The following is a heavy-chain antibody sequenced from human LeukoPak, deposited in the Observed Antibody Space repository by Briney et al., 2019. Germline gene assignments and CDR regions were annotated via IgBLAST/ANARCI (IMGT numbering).Heavy chain of an antibody. V-gene: IGHV3-38-3*01. J-gene: IGHJ4*02. CDR1: GFTVSSNE. Sequence: PGGSLRPSCAASGFTVSSNEMSWVRQASGKGLEWVSSISGGSTYYADSRKGRFTISRDNSKNTLHLQMNSLRAEDTAVYYCARGFPYYDSSGYPYWGQGTLVTVSS. D-gene: IGHD3-22*01. CDR3: ARGFPYYDSSGYPY. CDR2: ISGGST.